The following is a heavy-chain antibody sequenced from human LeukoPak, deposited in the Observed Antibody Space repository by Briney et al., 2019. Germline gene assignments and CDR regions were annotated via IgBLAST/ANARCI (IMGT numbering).Heavy chain of an antibody. CDR1: GSSINVYY. CDR3: ARDLRYYYDSSTRFDY. Sequence: SETLSLTCTVSGSSINVYYWSWIRQSPGKGLEWIGSIYYSGSTYYNPSLKSRVTISVDTSKNQFSLKLSSVTAADTAVYYCARDLRYYYDSSTRFDYWGQGTLVTVSS. V-gene: IGHV4-59*12. CDR2: IYYSGST. J-gene: IGHJ4*02. D-gene: IGHD3-22*01.